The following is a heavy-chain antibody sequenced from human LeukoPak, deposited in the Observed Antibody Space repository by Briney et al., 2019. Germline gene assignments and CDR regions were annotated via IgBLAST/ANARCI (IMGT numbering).Heavy chain of an antibody. J-gene: IGHJ4*02. CDR1: GYTFTSYG. CDR3: ARDNKRPPYYYDSSGYRPFDY. Sequence: ASVKVSCKASGYTFTSYGISWVRQAPGQGLEWMGWISAYNCNTNYAQKLQGRVTMTTDTSTSTAYMELRSLRSDDTAVYYCARDNKRPPYYYDSSGYRPFDYWGQGTLVTVSS. CDR2: ISAYNCNT. D-gene: IGHD3-22*01. V-gene: IGHV1-18*01.